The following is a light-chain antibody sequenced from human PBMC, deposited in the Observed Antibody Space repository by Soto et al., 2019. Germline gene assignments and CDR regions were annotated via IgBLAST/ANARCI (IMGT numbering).Light chain of an antibody. J-gene: IGKJ4*01. Sequence: EIVLTQSPDTLSLSPGERATLSCWASHSVTTHLAWFQQRPGQTPRLLIYDASTRAPGIPARFSGRGSGTDFTLSISRLEPEDFAVYYCQQYDSSPLNFGGGTKVDIK. CDR2: DAS. CDR1: HSVTTH. CDR3: QQYDSSPLN. V-gene: IGKV3-20*01.